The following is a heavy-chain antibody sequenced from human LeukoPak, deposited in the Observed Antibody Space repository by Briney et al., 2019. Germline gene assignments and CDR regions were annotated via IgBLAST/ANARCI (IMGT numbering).Heavy chain of an antibody. D-gene: IGHD2-2*01. CDR3: AKESVQAAPLYGVDG. CDR1: GLTFGSYA. CDR2: ISGSGGST. Sequence: PGGSLRLSRAASGLTFGSYAMSWVRQPPGKGLEWVSTISGSGGSTYYADSLKGRFTISRDNSKNTLYLQMNSPRVEDMALYYCAKESVQAAPLYGVDGWGQGTQVTVSS. J-gene: IGHJ4*02. V-gene: IGHV3-23*01.